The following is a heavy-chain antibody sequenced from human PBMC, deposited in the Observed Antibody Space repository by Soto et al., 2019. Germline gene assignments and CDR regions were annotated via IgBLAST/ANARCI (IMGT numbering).Heavy chain of an antibody. V-gene: IGHV3-33*01. CDR2: IWHDGSNE. CDR3: AGINYDIFTGYVSDY. CDR1: GFTFSDYG. Sequence: QVHLVESGGGVVQPGRSLTLSCAASGFTFSDYGMHWVRQAPGKGLEWVALIWHDGSNEYYADSVKGPFTISRDNSKNTLSLQMNSLRAQDTAVYYCAGINYDIFTGYVSDYWGQGTLVTVPS. J-gene: IGHJ4*02. D-gene: IGHD3-9*01.